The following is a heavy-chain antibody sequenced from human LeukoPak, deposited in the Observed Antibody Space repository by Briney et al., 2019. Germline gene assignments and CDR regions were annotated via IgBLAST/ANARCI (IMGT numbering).Heavy chain of an antibody. CDR2: INHSGST. J-gene: IGHJ4*02. V-gene: IGHV4-34*01. CDR3: ARGRAARPDFDY. D-gene: IGHD6-6*01. Sequence: PGGSLRLSCEASGFTFSRHWMSWVRQPPGKGLEWIGEINHSGSTNYNPSLKSRVTISVDTSKNQFSLKLSSVTAADTAVYYCARGRAARPDFDYWGQGTLVTVSS. CDR1: GFTFSRHW.